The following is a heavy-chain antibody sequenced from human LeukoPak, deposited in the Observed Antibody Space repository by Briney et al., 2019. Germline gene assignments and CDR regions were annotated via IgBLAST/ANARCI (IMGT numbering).Heavy chain of an antibody. CDR2: IFYSGIT. V-gene: IGHV4-39*01. J-gene: IGHJ3*02. CDR3: ARHFEYSSSSNAFDI. CDR1: GGSMSNIYY. Sequence: PSETLSLTCNVSGGSMSNIYYWGWIRQPPGKGLEWIGNIFYSGITYYNPSLRSRVTIAIDTSKSQFSLKLTSVTAADTAVYYCARHFEYSSSSNAFDIWGQGTMVTVSS. D-gene: IGHD6-6*01.